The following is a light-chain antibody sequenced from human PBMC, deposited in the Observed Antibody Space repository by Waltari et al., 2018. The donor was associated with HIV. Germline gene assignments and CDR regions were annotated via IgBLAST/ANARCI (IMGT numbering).Light chain of an antibody. J-gene: IGLJ2*01. CDR3: ETLDDNLNGPV. CDR2: SNK. CDR1: SSNIGNNA. Sequence: QSVLTQPPSASGTPGQRVTISCSGSSSNIGNNAVSWYQQFPGTAPKLLIYSNKQQPSGGPGRFSGSKSSTSASLAISGVQSEDEANYYGETLDDNLNGPVFGGGTKLTVL. V-gene: IGLV1-44*01.